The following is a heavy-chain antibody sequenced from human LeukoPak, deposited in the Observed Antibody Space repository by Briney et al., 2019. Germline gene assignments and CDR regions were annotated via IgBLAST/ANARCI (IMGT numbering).Heavy chain of an antibody. CDR2: MNQDGSEK. CDR1: GFTFTYYW. Sequence: GGSLRLSCAASGFTFTYYWMTWVRQAPGKGLEWVANMNQDGSEKYYVDSVKGRFTISRDNAKNSLYLQMNSLRAEDTAVYYCAREFRTDYDYVWGSYRIFDYWGQGTLVTVSS. V-gene: IGHV3-7*01. CDR3: AREFRTDYDYVWGSYRIFDY. J-gene: IGHJ4*02. D-gene: IGHD3-16*02.